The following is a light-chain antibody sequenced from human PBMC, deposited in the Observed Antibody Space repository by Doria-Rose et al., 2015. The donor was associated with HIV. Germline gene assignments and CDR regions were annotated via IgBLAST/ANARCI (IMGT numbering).Light chain of an antibody. J-gene: IGKJ5*01. Sequence: TQSPGTLSLSPGERATLSCRASQRVKSSYLAWYQQQPGQAPRLLIYDASTRATGIPDRFSGSGSGTDSTLTISRLEPEDVAVYYCQQYGTSRGTFGQGTRLEIK. V-gene: IGKV3-20*01. CDR3: QQYGTSRGT. CDR1: QRVKSSY. CDR2: DAS.